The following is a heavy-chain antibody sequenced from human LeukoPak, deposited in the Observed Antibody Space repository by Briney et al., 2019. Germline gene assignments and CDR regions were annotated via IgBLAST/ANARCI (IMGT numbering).Heavy chain of an antibody. D-gene: IGHD2-21*02. CDR2: INHSGST. Sequence: PSETLSLTCAVYGGSFSGYYWSWTRQPPGKGLEWIGEINHSGSTNYNPSLKSRVTISLDTSKNQFSLKLSSVTAADTAVYYCARAYCVGDCSVLHIYFDNWGQGTLVTVSS. V-gene: IGHV4-34*01. J-gene: IGHJ4*02. CDR3: ARAYCVGDCSVLHIYFDN. CDR1: GGSFSGYY.